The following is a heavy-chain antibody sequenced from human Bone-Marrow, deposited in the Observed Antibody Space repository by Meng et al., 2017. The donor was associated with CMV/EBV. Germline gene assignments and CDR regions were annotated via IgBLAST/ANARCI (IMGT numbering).Heavy chain of an antibody. CDR3: AREVVPAAKLGFQH. J-gene: IGHJ1*01. V-gene: IGHV3-30*02. CDR1: GFTFSSYA. Sequence: GESLKISCAASGFTFSSYAMHWVRQAPGKGLEGVAFIRFDGSNKYYGDSVKGRFTISRDNSKNTLYLQMNSLRAEDTAVYYCAREVVPAAKLGFQHWGQGTLVTVSS. D-gene: IGHD2-2*01. CDR2: IRFDGSNK.